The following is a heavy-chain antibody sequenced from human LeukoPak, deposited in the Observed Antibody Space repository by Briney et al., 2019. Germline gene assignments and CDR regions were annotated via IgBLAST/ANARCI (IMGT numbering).Heavy chain of an antibody. CDR3: AKGPGYYDSSGHFDY. V-gene: IGHV3-23*01. CDR1: GFSFSSYA. D-gene: IGHD3-22*01. CDR2: ISGRGGST. J-gene: IGHJ4*02. Sequence: GGSLRLSRAASGFSFSSYAMRWVRQAPGKGLEWVSAISGRGGSTQYADSAKGRFTISRDNPKNTLYLQMNSLRAEDTAVYYCAKGPGYYDSSGHFDYWGQGTLVTVSS.